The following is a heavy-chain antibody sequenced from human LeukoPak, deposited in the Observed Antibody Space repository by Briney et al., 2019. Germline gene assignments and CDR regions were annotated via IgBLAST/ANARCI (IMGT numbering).Heavy chain of an antibody. CDR2: ISAYNGNT. CDR1: GYTFTSYG. D-gene: IGHD1-26*01. CDR3: ARAYSRSYYYY. Sequence: GSSVKVSCKASGYTFTSYGISWVRQAPGQGLEWMGWISAYNGNTNYAQKFQGRVTMTTDTSTSTAYMEVRSLRSDDTAVYYCARAYSRSYYYYWGQGTLVTVSS. V-gene: IGHV1-18*01. J-gene: IGHJ4*02.